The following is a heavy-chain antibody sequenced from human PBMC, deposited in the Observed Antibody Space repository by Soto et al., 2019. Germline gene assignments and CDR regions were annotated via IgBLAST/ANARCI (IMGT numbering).Heavy chain of an antibody. J-gene: IGHJ4*02. CDR1: GGSINNNYYY. CDR2: ISRSGTT. CDR3: AGIHHWHYYDY. D-gene: IGHD1-1*01. V-gene: IGHV4-39*07. Sequence: SETLSLTCTVSGGSINNNYYYWGWVRQPPGKGLEWIASISRSGTTYYNPSLKSRVTKSIDTSKNQFSLNLSSVTAADTAMYYCAGIHHWHYYDYWGQGTRVTVSS.